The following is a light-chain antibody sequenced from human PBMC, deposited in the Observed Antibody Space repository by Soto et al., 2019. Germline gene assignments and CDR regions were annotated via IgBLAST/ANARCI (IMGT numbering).Light chain of an antibody. CDR2: MAS. Sequence: DIQMTQSPSTLSASVGDRVTITCRASQSISSWLAWYQQKPGKAPKLLIYMASSLESGVPSRFSGSGSGTEFTLTISSLRPDDFATYYCQQYNSYPTFGGGTKVEIK. J-gene: IGKJ4*01. CDR1: QSISSW. CDR3: QQYNSYPT. V-gene: IGKV1-5*03.